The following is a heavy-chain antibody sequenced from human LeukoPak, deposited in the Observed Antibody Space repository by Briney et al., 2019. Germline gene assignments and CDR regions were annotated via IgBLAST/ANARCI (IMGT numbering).Heavy chain of an antibody. Sequence: SETLSLTCTVSGGSISSYYWSWIRQPPGRGLEWIGYIYYSGSTNYNPSLKSRVTISVDTSKNQFSLKLTSVTAADTAVYYCARQRSRPRTDMDVWGKGTSVTVSS. CDR1: GGSISSYY. CDR2: IYYSGST. V-gene: IGHV4-59*08. CDR3: ARQRSRPRTDMDV. J-gene: IGHJ6*03.